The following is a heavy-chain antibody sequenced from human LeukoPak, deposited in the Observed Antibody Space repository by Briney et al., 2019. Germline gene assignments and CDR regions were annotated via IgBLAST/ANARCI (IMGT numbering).Heavy chain of an antibody. D-gene: IGHD3-22*01. CDR2: IYYSGST. Sequence: SETLSLTCTVSGGSISSSSYYWGWIRQPPGKGLEWIGSIYYSGSTYYNPSLKSRVTISVDTSKNQFSLKLSSVTAADTAVYHCARGIEDYYDSSGYYYGIYYFDYWGQGTLVTVSS. J-gene: IGHJ4*02. CDR1: GGSISSSSYY. V-gene: IGHV4-39*01. CDR3: ARGIEDYYDSSGYYYGIYYFDY.